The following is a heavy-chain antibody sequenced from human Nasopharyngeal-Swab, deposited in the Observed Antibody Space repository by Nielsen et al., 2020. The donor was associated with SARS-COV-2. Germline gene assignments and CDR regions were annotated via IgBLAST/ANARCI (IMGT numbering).Heavy chain of an antibody. CDR2: ISSDGSNK. CDR3: ARDGLDYDFWSAYFMDV. V-gene: IGHV3-30*03. J-gene: IGHJ6*02. D-gene: IGHD3-3*01. CDR1: GFTFTTYD. Sequence: GESLKISCAASGFTFTTYDMHWVRQAPGKGLEWVAVISSDGSNKYYADSVKGRFTISRDNAKNSLYLQMNSLRAEDTAVYYCARDGLDYDFWSAYFMDVWGQGTTVTVSS.